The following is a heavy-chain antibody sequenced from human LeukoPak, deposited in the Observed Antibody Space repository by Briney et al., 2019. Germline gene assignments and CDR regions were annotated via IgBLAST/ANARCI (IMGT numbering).Heavy chain of an antibody. V-gene: IGHV1-69*05. D-gene: IGHD3-3*01. J-gene: IGHJ6*03. Sequence: ASVKVSCKASGGTFSSSAISWVRQAPGQGLEWMGGIMPIFGTANYAQKFQGRVTITTDESTSTAYMELSSLRSEDTAVYYCARVPPLYDFWSGYRYYYSYYYMDVWGKGTTVTVSS. CDR1: GGTFSSSA. CDR3: ARVPPLYDFWSGYRYYYSYYYMDV. CDR2: IMPIFGTA.